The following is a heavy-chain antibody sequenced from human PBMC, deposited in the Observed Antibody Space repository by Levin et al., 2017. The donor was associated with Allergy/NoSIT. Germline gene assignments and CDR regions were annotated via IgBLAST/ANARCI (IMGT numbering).Heavy chain of an antibody. CDR2: ISYDGSNK. D-gene: IGHD6-19*01. CDR3: AKGRSSGWTHYYGMDV. J-gene: IGHJ6*02. CDR1: GFTFSSYG. Sequence: SGGSLRLSCAASGFTFSSYGMHWVRQAPGKGLEWVAVISYDGSNKYYADSVKGRFTISRDNSKNTLYLQMNSLRAEDTAVYYCAKGRSSGWTHYYGMDVWGQGTTVTVSS. V-gene: IGHV3-30*18.